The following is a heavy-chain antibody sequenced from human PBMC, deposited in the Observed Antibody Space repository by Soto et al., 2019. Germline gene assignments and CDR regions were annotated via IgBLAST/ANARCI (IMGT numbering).Heavy chain of an antibody. V-gene: IGHV3-33*06. CDR2: IWFDGSVE. CDR3: AKTVDYGDYVPFPHACYMDV. J-gene: IGHJ6*03. CDR1: GFSFKNYG. Sequence: GGSLRLSCAASGFSFKNYGIHWVRQAPGKGLEWVAVIWFDGSVEYYADSVKGRFTISRDNSKNTLYLQMNSLRAEDTAVYYCAKTVDYGDYVPFPHACYMDVWGKGTTVTVSS. D-gene: IGHD4-17*01.